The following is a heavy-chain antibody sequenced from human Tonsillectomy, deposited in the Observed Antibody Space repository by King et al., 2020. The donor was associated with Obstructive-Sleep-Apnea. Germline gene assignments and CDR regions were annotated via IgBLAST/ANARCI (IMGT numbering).Heavy chain of an antibody. V-gene: IGHV1-8*01. D-gene: IGHD3-10*01. J-gene: IGHJ5*02. CDR1: GYTFTSYD. CDR2: MNPNSGNT. Sequence: VQLVESGAEVKKPGASVKVSCKASGYTFTSYDINWVRQATGQGLEWMGWMNPNSGNTGYAQKFQGRVTMTSNTSISTAYMELSSLKSEDTAGYYCAGGDSLVRGVYGSWGQGTLVAVSS. CDR3: AGGDSLVRGVYGS.